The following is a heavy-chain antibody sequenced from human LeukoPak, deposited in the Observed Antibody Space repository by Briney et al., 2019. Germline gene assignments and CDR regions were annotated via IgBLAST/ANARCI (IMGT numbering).Heavy chain of an antibody. CDR3: AREYDSSGHCDY. CDR2: ISAYNGNT. Sequence: ASVKVSCKASGGTFSSYAISWVRQAPGQGLEWMGWISAYNGNTNYAQKLQGRVTMTTDTSTSTAYMELRSLRSDDTAVYYCAREYDSSGHCDYWGQGTLVTVSS. CDR1: GGTFSSYA. J-gene: IGHJ4*02. V-gene: IGHV1-18*01. D-gene: IGHD3-22*01.